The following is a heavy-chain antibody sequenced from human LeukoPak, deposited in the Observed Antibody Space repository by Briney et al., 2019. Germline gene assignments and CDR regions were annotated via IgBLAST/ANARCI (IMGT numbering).Heavy chain of an antibody. CDR3: AREPRISMVRGDYYYMDV. CDR2: MNPNSGNT. D-gene: IGHD3-10*01. CDR1: GYTFTSYD. V-gene: IGHV1-8*01. Sequence: ASVNVSCKASGYTFTSYDINWVRQATAQGLEWMGWMNPNSGNTGYAQKFQGRVTMTRNTSISTAYMELSSVRSEDTAVYYCAREPRISMVRGDYYYMDVWGKGTTVTVSS. J-gene: IGHJ6*03.